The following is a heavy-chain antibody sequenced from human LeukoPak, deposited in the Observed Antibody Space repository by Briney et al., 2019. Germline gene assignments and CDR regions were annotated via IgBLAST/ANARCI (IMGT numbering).Heavy chain of an antibody. V-gene: IGHV1-2*02. J-gene: IGHJ6*03. D-gene: IGHD3-10*01. Sequence: ASVKVSCKASGYTFTDYCMHWVRQAPGQGLEWMGWSNPNSGDTNYAQKFQGRVTMTTDTSMTTAYMELRRLRSDDTAVYYCARDYNPEGSYYLAHYYYYMDVWGKGTTVTVSS. CDR1: GYTFTDYC. CDR2: SNPNSGDT. CDR3: ARDYNPEGSYYLAHYYYYMDV.